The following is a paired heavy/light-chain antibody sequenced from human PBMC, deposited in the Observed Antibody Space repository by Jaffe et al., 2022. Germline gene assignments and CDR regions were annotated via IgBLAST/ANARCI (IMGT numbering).Heavy chain of an antibody. CDR2: INHSGST. D-gene: IGHD3-10*01. Sequence: QVQLQQWGAGLLKPSETLSLTCAVYGGSFSGYYWSWIRQPPGKGLEWIGEINHSGSTNYNPSLKSRVTISVDTSKNQFSLKLSSVTAADTAVYYCARLAARGYYYGSGKGMSASGMDVWGKGTTVTVSS. J-gene: IGHJ6*03. V-gene: IGHV4-34*01. CDR3: ARLAARGYYYGSGKGMSASGMDV. CDR1: GGSFSGYY.
Light chain of an antibody. V-gene: IGKV1-39*01. CDR2: AAS. Sequence: DIQMTQSPSSLSASVGDRVTITCRASQSISSYLNWYQQKPGKAPKLLIYAASSLQSGVPSRFSGSGSGTDFTLTISSLQPEDFATYYCQQSYSTPCTFGQGTKLEIK. CDR3: QQSYSTPCT. J-gene: IGKJ2*02. CDR1: QSISSY.